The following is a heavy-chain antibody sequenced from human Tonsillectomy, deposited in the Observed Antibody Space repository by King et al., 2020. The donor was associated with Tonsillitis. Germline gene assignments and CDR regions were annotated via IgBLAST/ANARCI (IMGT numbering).Heavy chain of an antibody. CDR1: GYMFTTHY. CDR3: ARAVGGYAWGGFDR. CDR2: NNPRAGSA. J-gene: IGHJ3*01. D-gene: IGHD2-8*02. Sequence: ELVQSASEVEKPGASVRISCKSSGYMFTTHYMHWVRQAPGAGLEWMGINNPRAGSAVYGQKFQGRVNLTRDTTSNNVYMELSSLASEDTAVYYCARAVGGYAWGGFDRWGQGTVVTVSS. V-gene: IGHV1-46*01.